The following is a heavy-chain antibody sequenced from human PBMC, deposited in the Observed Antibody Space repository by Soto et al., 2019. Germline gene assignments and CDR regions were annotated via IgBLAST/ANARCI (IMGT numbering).Heavy chain of an antibody. CDR2: ISSSSSYT. V-gene: IGHV3-11*06. J-gene: IGHJ4*02. CDR3: VKTGDYGDLFDY. CDR1: GFTFSDYY. Sequence: PGGSLRLSCAASGFTFSDYYMSWIRQAPGKGLEWVSYISSSSSYTNYADSVKGRFTISRDNAKNSLYLQMNSLRAEDTAVYYCVKTGDYGDLFDYWGQGTLVTVSS. D-gene: IGHD4-17*01.